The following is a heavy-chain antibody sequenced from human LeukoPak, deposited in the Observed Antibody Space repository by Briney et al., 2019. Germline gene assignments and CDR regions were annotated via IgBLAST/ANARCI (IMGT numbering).Heavy chain of an antibody. D-gene: IGHD2/OR15-2a*01. CDR2: INSDGSWT. CDR3: VTFYETY. V-gene: IGHV3-74*01. J-gene: IGHJ4*02. CDR1: GTYW. Sequence: PGGSLRLSCAASGTYWMHWVRQAPGKGLVWVSHINSDGSWTGYADSVKGRLTISKDNAKNTVSLQMNNLRAEDTTVYYCVTFYETYWGRGTLVTVSS.